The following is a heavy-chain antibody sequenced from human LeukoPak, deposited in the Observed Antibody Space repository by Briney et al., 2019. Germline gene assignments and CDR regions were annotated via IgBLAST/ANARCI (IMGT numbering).Heavy chain of an antibody. V-gene: IGHV3-23*01. CDR1: GFTFSSYA. J-gene: IGHJ3*02. CDR2: ISGSGGST. CDR3: ASTWFGEMSAFDI. D-gene: IGHD3-10*01. Sequence: PGGSLRLSCAASGFTFSSYAMSWVRQAPGKGLEWVSAISGSGGSTYYADSVKGRFTISRDNSKNTLYLQMNSLRAEDTAVYYCASTWFGEMSAFDIWGQGTMVTVSS.